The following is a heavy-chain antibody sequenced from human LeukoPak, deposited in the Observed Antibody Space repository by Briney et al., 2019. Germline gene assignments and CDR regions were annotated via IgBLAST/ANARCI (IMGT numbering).Heavy chain of an antibody. CDR1: GDSVSNKSAT. CDR3: ARRAGYCSSTSCYESLSWFDP. J-gene: IGHJ5*02. CDR2: TYYRSKWYN. Sequence: SQTLSLTCAISGDSVSNKSATWNWIRQSPSRGLQWLGRTYYRSKWYNDYAVSVKSRININPDTSKNQFSLKLSSVTAADTAVYYCARRAGYCSSTSCYESLSWFDPWGQGTLVTVSS. D-gene: IGHD2-2*01. V-gene: IGHV6-1*01.